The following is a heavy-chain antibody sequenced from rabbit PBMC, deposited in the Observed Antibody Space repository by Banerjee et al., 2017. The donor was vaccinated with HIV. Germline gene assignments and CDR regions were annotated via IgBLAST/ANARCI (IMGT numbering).Heavy chain of an antibody. CDR1: GFSFSNKYV. CDR2: IGTGSGRT. D-gene: IGHD2-1*01. J-gene: IGHJ4*01. CDR3: ARVYDDYGDLDL. Sequence: QEQLEESGGDLVKPEGSLTLTCTASGFSFSNKYVMCWVRQAPGKGLEWIGCIGTGSGRTYYASWAKGRFTISETSSTTETLQMTSLTAADTATYFCARVYDDYGDLDLWGPGTLVTVS. V-gene: IGHV1S45*01.